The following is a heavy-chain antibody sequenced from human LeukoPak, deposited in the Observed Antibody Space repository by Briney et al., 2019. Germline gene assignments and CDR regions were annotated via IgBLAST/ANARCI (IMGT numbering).Heavy chain of an antibody. CDR1: GFTFSSYW. J-gene: IGHJ4*02. Sequence: PGGSLRLSCAASGFTFSSYWMSWVRQAPGKGLEWVANIKQDGSEKYYVDSVKGRFTISRDNAKNSLYLQMDSLGAEDTAVYYCAKISNGWYMRNWGQGTLVTVSS. CDR2: IKQDGSEK. D-gene: IGHD6-19*01. CDR3: AKISNGWYMRN. V-gene: IGHV3-7*02.